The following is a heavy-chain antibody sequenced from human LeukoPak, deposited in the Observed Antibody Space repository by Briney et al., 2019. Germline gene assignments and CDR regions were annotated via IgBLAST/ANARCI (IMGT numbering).Heavy chain of an antibody. J-gene: IGHJ3*02. Sequence: SETLSLTCTVSGGSISSSSYYWGWIRQPPGKGLEWIGSIYYSGSTYYNPSLKSRVTISVDTSKNQFSLKLSSVTAADTAVYYCAREGATVVTPGAFDIWGQGTMVTVSS. CDR2: IYYSGST. D-gene: IGHD4-23*01. CDR1: GGSISSSSYY. V-gene: IGHV4-39*07. CDR3: AREGATVVTPGAFDI.